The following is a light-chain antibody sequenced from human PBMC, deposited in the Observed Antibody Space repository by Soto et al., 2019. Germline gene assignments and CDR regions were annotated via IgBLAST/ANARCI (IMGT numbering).Light chain of an antibody. CDR2: DAS. CDR1: QNIDMY. J-gene: IGKJ5*01. Sequence: ETVLTQSPATLSLSPGERATLSCRASQNIDMYLAWYQQKPGQAPRLLIYDASNRATGIPARFSGSGSGTDFTITISSLEPEDFALYYCQQRKYWPPLTFGQGTRLDIK. V-gene: IGKV3-11*01. CDR3: QQRKYWPPLT.